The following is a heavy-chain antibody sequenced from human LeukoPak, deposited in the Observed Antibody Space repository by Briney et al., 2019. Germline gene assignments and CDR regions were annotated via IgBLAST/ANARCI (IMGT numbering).Heavy chain of an antibody. D-gene: IGHD6-13*01. V-gene: IGHV3-15*01. CDR3: TMHIAAAGNIDY. CDR1: GFTFSNAW. CDR2: IKSKTDGGTT. Sequence: GGSLRLSCAASGFTFSNAWMSWVRQAPGKGLEWVGRIKSKTDGGTTDYAAPVKGRFTISRDDSKNTLYLQMNSLKTEDTAVYYCTMHIAAAGNIDYWGQGTLVTVSS. J-gene: IGHJ4*02.